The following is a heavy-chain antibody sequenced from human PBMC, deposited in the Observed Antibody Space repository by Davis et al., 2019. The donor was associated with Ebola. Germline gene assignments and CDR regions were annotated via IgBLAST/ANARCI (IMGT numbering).Heavy chain of an antibody. CDR1: GFTLSGYD. D-gene: IGHD5-18*01. CDR3: ARDHGQGIRLLYYLDY. Sequence: PGGSLRLSCAAPGFTLSGYDMNWVRQAPGKGLQWVAVIWDDGGNKYYADSVKGRFTISRDNSKNTLFLQMNSLRPEDTAMYYCARDHGQGIRLLYYLDYWGQGSQVTVSS. CDR2: IWDDGGNK. V-gene: IGHV3-33*01. J-gene: IGHJ4*02.